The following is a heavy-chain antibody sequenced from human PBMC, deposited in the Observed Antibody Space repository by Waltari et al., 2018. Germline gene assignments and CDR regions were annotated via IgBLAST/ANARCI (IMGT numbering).Heavy chain of an antibody. Sequence: QVQLVQSGAEVKKPGASVKVSCKASGYTFTSYGISWVRQAPGQGLEWMGWISAYNGSTSYAQKFQGRVTMTRDTSTSTVYMELSSLRSEDTAVYYCARVLRSCMDVWGQGTTVTVSS. CDR3: ARVLRSCMDV. CDR2: ISAYNGST. CDR1: GYTFTSYG. J-gene: IGHJ6*02. D-gene: IGHD3-3*01. V-gene: IGHV1-18*01.